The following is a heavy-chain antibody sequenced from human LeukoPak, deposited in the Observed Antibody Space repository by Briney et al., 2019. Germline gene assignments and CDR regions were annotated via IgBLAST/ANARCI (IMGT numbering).Heavy chain of an antibody. D-gene: IGHD1-26*01. CDR3: ARTLLGKWDRGFEY. V-gene: IGHV1-18*01. CDR2: ISAYNGNT. J-gene: IGHJ4*02. CDR1: GYTFTSYG. Sequence: GASVKVSCKASGYTFTSYGISWVRQAPGRGVEWMGWISAYNGNTNYAQKLQGRVTMTTVTSTSTAYMELRSLRSDDTAVYYCARTLLGKWDRGFEYWGQGTLVTVSS.